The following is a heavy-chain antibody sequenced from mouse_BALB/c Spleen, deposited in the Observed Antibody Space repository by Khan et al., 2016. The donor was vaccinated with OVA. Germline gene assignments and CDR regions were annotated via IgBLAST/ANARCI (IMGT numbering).Heavy chain of an antibody. CDR2: INPTSAYT. Sequence: QVQLQQSGAELAKPGASVKMSCKASGYNFTTYWMHWVKQRPGQGLEWIGYINPTSAYTDYNEKFKDKATLSADKSSSTAYMQLSSLTSEDSAVYYCARDRIDYWGQGTTLTVSS. J-gene: IGHJ2*01. CDR1: GYNFTTYW. V-gene: IGHV1-7*01. CDR3: ARDRIDY.